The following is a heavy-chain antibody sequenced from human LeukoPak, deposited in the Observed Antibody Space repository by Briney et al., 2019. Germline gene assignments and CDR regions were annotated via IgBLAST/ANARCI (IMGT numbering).Heavy chain of an antibody. CDR3: ATPPLSGTGSSRPLGEMGV. J-gene: IGHJ6*02. CDR1: GFTFSSYA. Sequence: GGSLRLSCAASGFTFSSYAMHWVRQAPGKGLEWVAVISYDGSNKYYADSVKGRFTISRDNSKNTLYLQMNSLRAEDTAVYYCATPPLSGTGSSRPLGEMGVGGQGTTVTVSS. D-gene: IGHD3-10*01. CDR2: ISYDGSNK. V-gene: IGHV3-30-3*01.